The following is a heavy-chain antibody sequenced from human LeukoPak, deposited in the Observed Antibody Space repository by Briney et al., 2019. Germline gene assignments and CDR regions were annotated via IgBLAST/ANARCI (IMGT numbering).Heavy chain of an antibody. D-gene: IGHD6-19*01. CDR2: ISWNSGSI. Sequence: GGSLRLSCAASGFPFDDYAMHWVRKAPGKGLGGVSGISWNSGSIGYADSVKGRFTISRDNAKNSLYLQMNSLRAEDTALYYCAKGITVAGTWGEYINWFDPWGQGTLVTVSS. J-gene: IGHJ5*02. CDR1: GFPFDDYA. CDR3: AKGITVAGTWGEYINWFDP. V-gene: IGHV3-9*01.